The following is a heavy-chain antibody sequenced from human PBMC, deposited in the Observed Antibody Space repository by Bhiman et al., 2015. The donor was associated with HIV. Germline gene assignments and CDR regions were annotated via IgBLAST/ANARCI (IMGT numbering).Heavy chain of an antibody. V-gene: IGHV3-21*03. Sequence: EVQLVESGGGLVKPGGSLRFSCAASGFTFRTYSMNWVRQAPGKGLEWVSSISSSSSYIYYADSVKGRFTISRDNAKNSLYLQMNSLRAEDTGVYYCAREYAGTGYYGMDLWGQGDHGSPSP. CDR2: ISSSSSYI. J-gene: IGHJ6*02. CDR1: GFTFRTYS. CDR3: AREYAGTGYYGMDL. D-gene: IGHD6-13*01.